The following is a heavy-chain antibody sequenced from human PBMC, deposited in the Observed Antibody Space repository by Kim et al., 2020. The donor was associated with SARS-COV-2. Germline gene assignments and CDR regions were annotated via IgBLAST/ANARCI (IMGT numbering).Heavy chain of an antibody. J-gene: IGHJ4*02. V-gene: IGHV3-7*01. Sequence: GGSLRLSCAASGFTFSSYWMSWVRQAPGKGLEWVANVKQDGSEKYYVDSVKGRFTISRDNAKNSLYLQMSSLRAEDTAVYYCARDLLGAVAGTSHYWGQGTLVTVSS. CDR1: GFTFSSYW. CDR3: ARDLLGAVAGTSHY. D-gene: IGHD6-19*01. CDR2: VKQDGSEK.